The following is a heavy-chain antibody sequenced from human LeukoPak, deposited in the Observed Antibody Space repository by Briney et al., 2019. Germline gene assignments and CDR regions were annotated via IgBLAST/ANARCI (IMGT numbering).Heavy chain of an antibody. J-gene: IGHJ4*02. CDR2: ISYDGSNK. CDR1: GFTFSSYS. CDR3: AKAGDAYNWSPFDR. V-gene: IGHV3-30*18. Sequence: PGGSLRLSCAASGFTFSSYSMNWVRQAPGKGLEWVALISYDGSNKYYADSVKGRFTISRDNSKNTLYLQMNSLRAEDTAVYYCAKAGDAYNWSPFDRWGQGTLVTVSS. D-gene: IGHD1-20*01.